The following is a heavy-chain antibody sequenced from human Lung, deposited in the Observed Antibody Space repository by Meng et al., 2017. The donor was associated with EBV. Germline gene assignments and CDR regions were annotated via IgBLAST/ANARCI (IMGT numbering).Heavy chain of an antibody. V-gene: IGHV4-39*01. CDR3: ARHAEYGDYKSYFDP. D-gene: IGHD4-17*01. J-gene: IGHJ5*02. CDR2: IFYTGNA. CDR1: GGSISSGYF. Sequence: QGPALGLGTPAATLSLPCTASGGSISSGYFGGWIRQPPGKGLEWIGTIFYTGNAYYSPTLKSRITLSADTSKTHFSLNLRSVTAADTAVYFCARHAEYGDYKSYFDPWGQGTLVTVSS.